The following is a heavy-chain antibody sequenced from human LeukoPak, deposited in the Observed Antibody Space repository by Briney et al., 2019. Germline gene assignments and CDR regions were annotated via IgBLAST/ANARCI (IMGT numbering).Heavy chain of an antibody. CDR3: AKSNGYGLVDI. D-gene: IGHD3-10*01. V-gene: IGHV4-4*07. CDR2: MHTSGST. J-gene: IGHJ3*02. Sequence: SETLSLTCTVSGGSLSSYYWSWIRQPAGKGVEWIGRMHTSGSTNYNPSLKSRVTMSVDTSKNQFSLRLSSVTAADTAVYYCAKSNGYGLVDIWGQGTMVTVSS. CDR1: GGSLSSYY.